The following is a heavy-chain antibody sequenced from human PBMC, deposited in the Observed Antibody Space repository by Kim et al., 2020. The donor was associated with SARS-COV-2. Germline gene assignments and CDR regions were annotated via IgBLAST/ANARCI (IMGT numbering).Heavy chain of an antibody. CDR3: ARNSTY. V-gene: IGHV3-23*01. J-gene: IGHJ4*02. D-gene: IGHD1-1*01. CDR1: GFTFSNYA. CDR2: ISGSGDTA. Sequence: GGSLRLSCAGSGFTFSNYAMSWVRQAPGKGLEWVAFISGSGDTANYADSVKGRFTISRDNSKNTVYLQMNSLRVEDTAVYYCARNSTYWGQGSLVTVSS.